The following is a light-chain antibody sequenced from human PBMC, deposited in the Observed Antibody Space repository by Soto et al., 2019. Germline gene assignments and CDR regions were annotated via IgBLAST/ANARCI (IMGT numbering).Light chain of an antibody. Sequence: DIQMTQSPSSLSASVEDRVIITCRASQSISNHLNWYQQKPGKPPKLLIYDASNLQTGVPSRFRGSGSGTDFTFTISSLQPEDIATYFCHQYDNLPQTFGPGTKVDIK. CDR3: HQYDNLPQT. CDR1: QSISNH. J-gene: IGKJ3*01. CDR2: DAS. V-gene: IGKV1-33*01.